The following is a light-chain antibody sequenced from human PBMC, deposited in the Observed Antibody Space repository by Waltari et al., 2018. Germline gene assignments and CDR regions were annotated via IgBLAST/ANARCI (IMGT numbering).Light chain of an antibody. V-gene: IGKV1-39*01. CDR1: HNIINF. CDR2: AAS. CDR3: QQSYTNPPA. Sequence: DIQMTQSPSSLSASVGDRVTITCRASHNIINFLSWYQQKPGRAPRLLMYAASTLQSGVPSRFSGSGSGTDFPLTINSLQPEDIATYYCQQSYTNPPAFAAGTKVEIK. J-gene: IGKJ4*01.